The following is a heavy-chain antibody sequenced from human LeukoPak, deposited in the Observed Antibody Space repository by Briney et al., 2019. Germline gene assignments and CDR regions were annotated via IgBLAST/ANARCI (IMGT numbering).Heavy chain of an antibody. CDR2: INAGNGNT. J-gene: IGHJ4*02. Sequence: ASVKVSCKASGYTFTSYAMHWVRQAPGQRLEWMGWINAGNGNTKYSQKFQGRVTITRDTSASTAYMELSSLRSEDTAVYYCAGFGGDDYYDSSGSDYWGQGTLVTVSS. D-gene: IGHD3-22*01. V-gene: IGHV1-3*01. CDR3: AGFGGDDYYDSSGSDY. CDR1: GYTFTSYA.